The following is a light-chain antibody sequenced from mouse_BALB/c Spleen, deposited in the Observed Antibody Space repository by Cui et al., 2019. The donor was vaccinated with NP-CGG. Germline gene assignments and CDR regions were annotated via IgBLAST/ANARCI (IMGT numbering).Light chain of an antibody. CDR3: ALWYSNHWV. V-gene: IGLV1*01. CDR1: TGAVTTSNY. J-gene: IGLJ1*01. Sequence: QAVVTQVSALNTSPGETVTLTCRSSTGAVTTSNYANWVQEKPDHLFTGLIGDTNNRAPGVPARFSGSLIGDKDALTITGAQTEDEAIYFCALWYSNHWVFGGGTKLTVL. CDR2: DTN.